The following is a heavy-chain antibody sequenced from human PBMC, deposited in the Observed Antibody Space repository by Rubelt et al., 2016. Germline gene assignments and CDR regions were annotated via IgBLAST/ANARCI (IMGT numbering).Heavy chain of an antibody. CDR2: INQDGSEK. CDR3: ARAPQVYCSYGLEV. Sequence: GSLRLSCAASGFTFTTYWMSWVRQAPGKGLEWVANINQDGSEKKYVDSVKGRFTISRDNAKNSLFLQMSSLRAEDTAVYYCARAPQVYCSYGLEVWGQGTTVTVSS. J-gene: IGHJ6*02. V-gene: IGHV3-7*03. CDR1: GFTFTTYW. D-gene: IGHD5/OR15-5a*01.